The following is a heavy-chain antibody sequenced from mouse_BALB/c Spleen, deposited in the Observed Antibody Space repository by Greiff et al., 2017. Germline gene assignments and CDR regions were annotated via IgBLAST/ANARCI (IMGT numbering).Heavy chain of an antibody. CDR3: ASYDYDRSYAMDY. D-gene: IGHD2-4*01. Sequence: QVQLQQSGPELVKPGASVKISCKASGYAFSSSWMNWVKQRPGQGLEWIGRIYPGDGDTNYNGKFKGKATLTADKSSSTAYMQLSSLTSVDSAVYFCASYDYDRSYAMDYWGQGTSVTVSS. CDR2: IYPGDGDT. V-gene: IGHV1-82*01. CDR1: GYAFSSSW. J-gene: IGHJ4*01.